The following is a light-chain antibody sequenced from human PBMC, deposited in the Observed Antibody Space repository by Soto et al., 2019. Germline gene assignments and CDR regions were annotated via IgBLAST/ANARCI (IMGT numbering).Light chain of an antibody. CDR3: QQYDNWPYT. CDR1: QSVSRN. J-gene: IGKJ2*01. CDR2: GAS. V-gene: IGKV3-15*01. Sequence: EIVMTQSPATLSVSPGERATLSCRASQSVSRNLVWYHQKPGQAPSLLIYGASSRATDIPARFSGSVYGTQFTLNISSLQSEDFAVSYCQQYDNWPYTFGQGTKLEIK.